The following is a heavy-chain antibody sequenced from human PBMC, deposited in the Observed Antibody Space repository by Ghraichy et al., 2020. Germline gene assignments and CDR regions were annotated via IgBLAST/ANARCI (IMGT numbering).Heavy chain of an antibody. V-gene: IGHV3-21*01. CDR2: ISGSGSSI. CDR1: GFTFSNYI. Sequence: GGSLRLSCAASGFTFSNYIMSWVRQAPGKGLEWVSSISGSGSSIYYADSVKGRFTISRDNTGNSLYLQMNTLRAEDTAVYYCLRWNYPQFDYWGQGTLVTVSS. J-gene: IGHJ4*02. CDR3: LRWNYPQFDY. D-gene: IGHD1-7*01.